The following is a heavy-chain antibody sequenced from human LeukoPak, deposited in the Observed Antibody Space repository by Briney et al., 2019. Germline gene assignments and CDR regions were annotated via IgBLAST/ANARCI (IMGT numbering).Heavy chain of an antibody. V-gene: IGHV3-48*04. Sequence: PGGSLRLSCAASGFTFSSYSMSWVRQAPGKGLEWVSYISSSSSTIYYADSVKGRFTISRDNAKNSLYLQMNSLRAEDTAVYYCARDGGRWLRPYYFDYWGQGTLVTVSS. D-gene: IGHD5-24*01. CDR3: ARDGGRWLRPYYFDY. CDR1: GFTFSSYS. CDR2: ISSSSSTI. J-gene: IGHJ4*02.